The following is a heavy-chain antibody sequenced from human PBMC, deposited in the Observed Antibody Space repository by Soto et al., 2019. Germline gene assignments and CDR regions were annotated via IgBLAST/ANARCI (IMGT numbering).Heavy chain of an antibody. D-gene: IGHD5-12*01. CDR3: AREVIVATIHYFDY. CDR2: IIPIFGTA. V-gene: IGHV1-69*13. CDR1: GGTFSSYA. J-gene: IGHJ4*02. Sequence: ASVKVSCKASGGTFSSYAISWVRQAPGQGLEWMGGIIPIFGTANYAQKFQGRVTITADGSTSTAYMELSSLRSEDTAVYYCAREVIVATIHYFDYWGQGTLVTVSS.